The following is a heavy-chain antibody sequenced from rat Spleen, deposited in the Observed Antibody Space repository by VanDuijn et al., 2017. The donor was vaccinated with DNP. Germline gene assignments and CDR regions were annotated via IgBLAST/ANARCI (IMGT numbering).Heavy chain of an antibody. J-gene: IGHJ2*01. CDR2: SNKESSRI. V-gene: IGHV4-2*01. CDR3: TRVPNYGGWSDFFDY. D-gene: IGHD1-11*01. CDR1: GFIFFDYW. Sequence: EVKLVESGGGLVQPGRSLKLSCAASGFIFFDYWMGWVRQAPGKGLEWIGESNKESSRINYNTSLRDKFTISRDNVQNTLYLQTSTLGSEDTAIYFCTRVPNYGGWSDFFDYWGQGVMVTVSS.